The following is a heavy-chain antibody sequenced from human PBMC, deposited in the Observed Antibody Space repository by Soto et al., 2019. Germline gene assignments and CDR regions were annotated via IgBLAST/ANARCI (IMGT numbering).Heavy chain of an antibody. CDR3: ARAGDYYDSSGFQRDCHYHGMDA. D-gene: IGHD3-22*01. V-gene: IGHV1-69*01. Sequence: QVQLVQSGAEVKKPGSSVKVSCQASGGSFSDYAISWVRQAPGQGLEWMGGIIPMLGIADNAQKFQGRVIITADEYTSTGYMELSRLRSEDTAVYYCARAGDYYDSSGFQRDCHYHGMDAWGQGPTVTVAS. CDR1: GGSFSDYA. CDR2: IIPMLGIA. J-gene: IGHJ6*02.